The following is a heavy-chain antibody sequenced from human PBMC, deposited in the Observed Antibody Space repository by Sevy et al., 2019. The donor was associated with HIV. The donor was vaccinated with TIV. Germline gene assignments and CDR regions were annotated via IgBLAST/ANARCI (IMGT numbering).Heavy chain of an antibody. CDR2: IYYSGST. CDR1: GGSISSYY. D-gene: IGHD1-26*01. Sequence: SETLSLTCTVSGGSISSYYWSWIRQPPAKGLEWIGYIYYSGSTNNNPSLKSRVTISVDTSKNQFSLKLSSVTAADTAVYYCARDNRRATKYYGMDVWGQGTTVTVSS. V-gene: IGHV4-59*01. J-gene: IGHJ6*02. CDR3: ARDNRRATKYYGMDV.